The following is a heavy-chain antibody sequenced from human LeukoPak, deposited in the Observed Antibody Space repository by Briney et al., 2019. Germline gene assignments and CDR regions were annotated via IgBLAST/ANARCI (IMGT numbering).Heavy chain of an antibody. Sequence: GGSLRLSCSASGFTFSDYYMSWIRQAPGRGREWVSYITRMGSSTYYADFVKGRLTISRDNAKNSLDLQMNSLRGEDTAVYYCARIRSGGAFDIWGQGTMVTFSS. J-gene: IGHJ3*02. V-gene: IGHV3-11*04. D-gene: IGHD3-16*01. CDR3: ARIRSGGAFDI. CDR2: ITRMGSST. CDR1: GFTFSDYY.